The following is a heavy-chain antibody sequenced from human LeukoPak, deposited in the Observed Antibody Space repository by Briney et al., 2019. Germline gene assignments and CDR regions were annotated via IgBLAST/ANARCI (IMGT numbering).Heavy chain of an antibody. Sequence: KASETLSLTCTVSGGSISSHYWSWIRQPPGKGLEWIGYIYYSGSTYYNPSLRSRVTISVDTSKNLFSLKLSSVTAADTAVYYCARVQRPLDGADYWGQGTLVTVSS. D-gene: IGHD1-1*01. CDR1: GGSISSHY. CDR3: ARVQRPLDGADY. J-gene: IGHJ4*02. CDR2: IYYSGST. V-gene: IGHV4-59*11.